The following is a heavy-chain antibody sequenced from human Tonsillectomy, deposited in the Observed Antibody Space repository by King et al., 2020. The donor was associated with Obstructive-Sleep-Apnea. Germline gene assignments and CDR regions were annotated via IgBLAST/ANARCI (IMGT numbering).Heavy chain of an antibody. J-gene: IGHJ4*02. CDR2: IYYSGST. V-gene: IGHV4-39*07. CDR3: ARDGGQSTLVAPFDY. Sequence: QLQESGPGLVKPSETLSLTCTVSGGSISSSSYYWGWIRQPPGKGLEWIGSIYYSGSTYYNPSLKSRVTISLDTSKNQFSLMLRAVTAADTAVDYCARDGGQSTLVAPFDYWGQGTLVTVSS. D-gene: IGHD4/OR15-4a*01. CDR1: GGSISSSSYY.